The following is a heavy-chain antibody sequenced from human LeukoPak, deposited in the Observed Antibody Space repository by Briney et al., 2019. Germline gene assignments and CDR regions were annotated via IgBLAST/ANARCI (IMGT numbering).Heavy chain of an antibody. Sequence: PGGSLRLSCAASGFIFSSYYIHWVRQAPGEGLVWTSRISSDGRSTNYADSVKGRFSSSRDNARRVVYLQMNSLRVEDTAVYYCVRGYSSGPGGYWGQGILVTVSS. J-gene: IGHJ4*02. CDR2: ISSDGRST. V-gene: IGHV3-74*01. CDR3: VRGYSSGPGGY. CDR1: GFIFSSYY. D-gene: IGHD5-18*01.